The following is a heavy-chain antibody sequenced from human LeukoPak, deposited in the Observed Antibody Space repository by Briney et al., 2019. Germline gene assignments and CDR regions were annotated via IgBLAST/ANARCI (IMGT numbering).Heavy chain of an antibody. Sequence: GGSLRLSCTASGFSFSGHWMHWARQLPGEGLVWVSRISPTGSTTSYADSVKGRFTVSRDNAKNTLYLQVNNLRAEDTAVYYCARGPNSNWSGLDFWGQGTLLTVSS. J-gene: IGHJ4*02. D-gene: IGHD6-6*01. CDR1: GFSFSGHW. V-gene: IGHV3-74*01. CDR2: ISPTGSTT. CDR3: ARGPNSNWSGLDF.